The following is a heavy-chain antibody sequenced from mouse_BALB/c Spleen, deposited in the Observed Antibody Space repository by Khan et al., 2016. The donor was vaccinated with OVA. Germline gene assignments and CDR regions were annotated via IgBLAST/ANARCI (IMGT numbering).Heavy chain of an antibody. V-gene: IGHV1S81*02. Sequence: QVQLQQPGAELVKPGTSVKLSCKASGYTFTSYYMYWVKKRPGQGLEWIGGINPSNGETIFNEKFKSKATLTVDKSSSTAYMQLNSMTSEYSAVYYCTRSADGDPCAYWGQGTLVTVSA. J-gene: IGHJ3*01. CDR1: GYTFTSYY. CDR2: INPSNGET. D-gene: IGHD2-13*01. CDR3: TRSADGDPCAY.